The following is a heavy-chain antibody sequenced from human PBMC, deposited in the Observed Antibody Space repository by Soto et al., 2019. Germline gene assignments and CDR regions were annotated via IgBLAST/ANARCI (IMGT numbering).Heavy chain of an antibody. CDR2: INPNSGGT. Sequence: ASVKVSCKASGYTFTGYYMHWVRQAPGQGLEWMGWINPNSGGTNYAQKFQGRVTMTRDTSISTAYMELSRLRSDDTAVSYCARDFGGYGDGGGNWFDPWGQGTLVTVSS. J-gene: IGHJ5*02. CDR1: GYTFTGYY. CDR3: ARDFGGYGDGGGNWFDP. D-gene: IGHD4-17*01. V-gene: IGHV1-2*02.